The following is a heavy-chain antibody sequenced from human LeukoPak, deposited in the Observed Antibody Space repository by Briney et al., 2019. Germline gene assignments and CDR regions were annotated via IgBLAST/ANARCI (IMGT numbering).Heavy chain of an antibody. CDR1: GYTFSTYD. CDR3: ARGVAAAVNTKLGGPGSDDY. D-gene: IGHD6-13*01. J-gene: IGHJ4*02. CDR2: INPNSGGT. Sequence: PRASVKVSCKTSGYTFSTYDINWVRQAPGQGLEWMGWINPNSGGTNYAQKFQGRVTMTRDTSISAAYMELSRLRSDDTAVYYCARGVAAAVNTKLGGPGSDDYWGQGTLVTVSS. V-gene: IGHV1-2*02.